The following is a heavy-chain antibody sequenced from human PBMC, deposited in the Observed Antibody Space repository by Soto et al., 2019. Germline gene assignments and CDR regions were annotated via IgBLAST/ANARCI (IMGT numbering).Heavy chain of an antibody. Sequence: PGGSLRLSCASSGFPFRSYSMNWVLQAPGKGLEWVSFISSSSSYIYYADSVKGRFTISRDDAENSLYLQMNSLRAEDTAVYYCARVNGPNYFDYWGQGTLVTVSS. CDR3: ARVNGPNYFDY. CDR2: ISSSSSYI. D-gene: IGHD2-8*01. J-gene: IGHJ4*02. CDR1: GFPFRSYS. V-gene: IGHV3-21*01.